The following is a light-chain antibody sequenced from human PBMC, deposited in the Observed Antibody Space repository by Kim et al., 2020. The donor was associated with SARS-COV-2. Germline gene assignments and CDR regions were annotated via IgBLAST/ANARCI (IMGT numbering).Light chain of an antibody. J-gene: IGLJ3*02. Sequence: PVKLTCTRSSGHSNYAIAWHQQQPEKGPRHLMKVNSDGSHNKGDGVPDRFSGSSSGAARYLTVSSLQSEDEADYYCQTWDTGILVFGGGTQLTVL. V-gene: IGLV4-69*01. CDR1: SGHSNYA. CDR2: VNSDGSH. CDR3: QTWDTGILV.